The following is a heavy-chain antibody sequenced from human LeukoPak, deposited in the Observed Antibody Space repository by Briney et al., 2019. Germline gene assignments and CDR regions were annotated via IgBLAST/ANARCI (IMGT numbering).Heavy chain of an antibody. CDR3: AKAFCSEKQCTLDS. Sequence: GGSLRLSCAASGFTFSAHYMDWVRQAPGKGLEWVGRIREKVNSYTTVYAASVKGRFTISRDDSTNSVFLQMNSLKTEDTAVYYCAKAFCSEKQCTLDSWGQGTLVSVSS. D-gene: IGHD3-3*01. CDR1: GFTFSAHY. J-gene: IGHJ4*02. CDR2: IREKVNSYTT. V-gene: IGHV3-72*01.